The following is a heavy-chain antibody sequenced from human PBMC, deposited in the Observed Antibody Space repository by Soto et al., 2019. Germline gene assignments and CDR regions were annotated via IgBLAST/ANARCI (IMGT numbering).Heavy chain of an antibody. D-gene: IGHD2-21*02. CDR1: GYSIRNGYY. V-gene: IGHV4-38-2*02. CDR2: ISHSGST. J-gene: IGHJ5*02. Sequence: SETLSLTCTVSGYSIRNGYYWGWIRQPPGKGLEWIGTISHSGSTYYNPSLKSRVTISVDASENHFSLKLSSVTAADTAVYYCARVGPYCGGDCYSPPPWGQGTLVTVSS. CDR3: ARVGPYCGGDCYSPPP.